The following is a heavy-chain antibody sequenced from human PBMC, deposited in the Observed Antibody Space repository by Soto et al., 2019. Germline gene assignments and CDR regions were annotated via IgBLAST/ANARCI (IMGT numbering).Heavy chain of an antibody. Sequence: SETLSLTCTVSGGSISSYYWSWIRQPPGKGLEWIGYIYYSGSTNYNPSLKSRVTISVDTSKNQFSLKLSSVTAADTAVYYCARVGPLLARYSSPQGATPSMDVWGQGTTVTVSS. V-gene: IGHV4-59*01. J-gene: IGHJ6*02. D-gene: IGHD6-19*01. CDR2: IYYSGST. CDR1: GGSISSYY. CDR3: ARVGPLLARYSSPQGATPSMDV.